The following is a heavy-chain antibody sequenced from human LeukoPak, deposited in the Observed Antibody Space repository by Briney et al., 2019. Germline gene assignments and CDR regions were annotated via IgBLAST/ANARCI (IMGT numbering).Heavy chain of an antibody. V-gene: IGHV4-39*02. J-gene: IGHJ4*02. D-gene: IGHD6-25*01. Sequence: PSETLSLTCTVSGDSISRSTYDWAWIRQPPGKGLEWIGGVDYGRSPYFNPSLESRATISVDTSKNHFSLKMSSVPAADTAVYYCARSSGTGTFSYWGQGTLVTVSS. CDR2: VDYGRSP. CDR1: GDSISRSTYD. CDR3: ARSSGTGTFSY.